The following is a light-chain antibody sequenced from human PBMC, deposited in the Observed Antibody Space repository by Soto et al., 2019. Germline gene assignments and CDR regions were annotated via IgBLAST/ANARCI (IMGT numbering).Light chain of an antibody. Sequence: QLTQSPSFLSASVGDRVTITCRASQIISSYLAWYQQKPGKAPKVLIYSASTLQSGVPARFSGSGSGTLFTLTISSLQPEDFATYYCQQLNDYPITFGQGTRLEIK. J-gene: IGKJ5*01. CDR1: QIISSY. CDR2: SAS. CDR3: QQLNDYPIT. V-gene: IGKV1-9*01.